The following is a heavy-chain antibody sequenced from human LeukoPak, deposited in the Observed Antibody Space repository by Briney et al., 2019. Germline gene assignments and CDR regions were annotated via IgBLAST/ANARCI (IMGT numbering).Heavy chain of an antibody. J-gene: IGHJ4*02. V-gene: IGHV3-30*18. CDR2: ISYDGTKK. D-gene: IGHD3-10*01. CDR3: GKDGIARGSGSYLDY. CDR1: GVTFSSYG. Sequence: GRSLRLSCAASGVTFSSYGMHWVRRAPGKGLEWVAIISYDGTKKDYADSVKGRFTISRDNSKNTLSLQMSSLRPEDTALYYCGKDGIARGSGSYLDYWGQGTPVTVSS.